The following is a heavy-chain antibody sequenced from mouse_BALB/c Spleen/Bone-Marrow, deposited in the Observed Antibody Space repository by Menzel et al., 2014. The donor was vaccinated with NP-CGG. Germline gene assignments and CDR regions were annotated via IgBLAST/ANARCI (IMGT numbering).Heavy chain of an antibody. J-gene: IGHJ2*01. Sequence: EVKLVESGGGLVQPGGSRKLSCAASGFTFSSFGMHWVRQAPEKGLEWVAYISSGSSTIYYADTVMGRFTISRDNPKNTLFLQMTSLRSEDTAMYYCARSGSSPGSFDYWGQGTTLTVSS. D-gene: IGHD1-1*01. CDR1: GFTFSSFG. V-gene: IGHV5-17*02. CDR3: ARSGSSPGSFDY. CDR2: ISSGSSTI.